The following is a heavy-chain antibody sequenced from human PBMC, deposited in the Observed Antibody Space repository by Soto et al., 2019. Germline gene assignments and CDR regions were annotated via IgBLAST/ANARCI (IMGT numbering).Heavy chain of an antibody. CDR2: INPNSGGT. V-gene: IGHV1-2*04. D-gene: IGHD2-2*02. CDR1: GYTFTGYY. Sequence: ASVQVSCKASGYTFTGYYMHWGRQAPGQGLEWRGWINPNSGGTNYAQKFQGWVTMTRDTSISTAYMELSRLRSDDTAVYYCARAGYCSSTSCYRPYYYYGMDVWGQGTTVTVYS. J-gene: IGHJ6*02. CDR3: ARAGYCSSTSCYRPYYYYGMDV.